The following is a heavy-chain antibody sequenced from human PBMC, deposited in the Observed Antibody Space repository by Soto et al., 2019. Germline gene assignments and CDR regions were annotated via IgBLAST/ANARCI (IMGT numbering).Heavy chain of an antibody. CDR3: ARDRIDQAHYYYYMDV. V-gene: IGHV1-3*01. CDR2: INAGNGNT. D-gene: IGHD1-26*01. Sequence: GASVKVSCKASGYTFTSYAMHWVRQAPGQRLEWMGWINAGNGNTKYSQKFQGRVTITRDTSASTAYMELSSLRSEDTAVYYCARDRIDQAHYYYYMDVWGKGTTVTVSS. CDR1: GYTFTSYA. J-gene: IGHJ6*03.